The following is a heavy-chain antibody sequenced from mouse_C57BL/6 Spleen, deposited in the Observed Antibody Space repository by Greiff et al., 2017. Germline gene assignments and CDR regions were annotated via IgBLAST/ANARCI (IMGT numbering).Heavy chain of an antibody. CDR1: GYTFTDYN. V-gene: IGHV1-22*01. CDR2: INPNNGGT. Sequence: EVQLQQSGPELVKPGASVKMSCKASGYTFTDYNMHWVKQSHGKSLEWIGYINPNNGGTSYNQKFKGKATLTVNKSSSTAYMELRSLTSEDSAVYYCARETYGSSPWYFDVWGTGTTVTVSS. D-gene: IGHD1-1*01. CDR3: ARETYGSSPWYFDV. J-gene: IGHJ1*03.